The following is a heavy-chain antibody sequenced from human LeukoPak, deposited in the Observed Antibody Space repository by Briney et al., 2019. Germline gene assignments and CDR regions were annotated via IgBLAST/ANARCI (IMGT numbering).Heavy chain of an antibody. J-gene: IGHJ5*02. CDR2: IIPIFGIA. D-gene: IGHD6-19*01. V-gene: IGHV1-69*04. CDR1: GGTFSSYA. Sequence: SLKVSCKASGGTFSSYAISWVRQAPGQRLEWMGRIIPIFGIANHAQNFQGRVTITADKSTSTAYMELNSLTSEDTAVYFCARDADIAVAGMSSANWFDPWGQGTLITVSA. CDR3: ARDADIAVAGMSSANWFDP.